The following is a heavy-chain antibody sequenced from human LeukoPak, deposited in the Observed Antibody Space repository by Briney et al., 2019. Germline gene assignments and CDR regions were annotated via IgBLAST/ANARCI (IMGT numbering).Heavy chain of an antibody. D-gene: IGHD6-13*01. J-gene: IGHJ5*02. CDR3: ARDQYSSSWRTGWFDP. Sequence: SQTLSLTCTVSGGSISSGGYYWSWIRQHPGKGLEWIGYIYYSGSTYYNPSLKSRVTISVDTSKNQFSLKLSSVTAADTAVYYCARDQYSSSWRTGWFDPWGQGTLVTVSS. CDR2: IYYSGST. CDR1: GGSISSGGYY. V-gene: IGHV4-31*03.